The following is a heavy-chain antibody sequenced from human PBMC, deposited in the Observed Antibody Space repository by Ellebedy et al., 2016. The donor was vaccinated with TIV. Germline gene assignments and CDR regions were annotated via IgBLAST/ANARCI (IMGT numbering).Heavy chain of an antibody. Sequence: PGGSLRLSCAASGFIFSSNGMHWVRQAPGKGLEWVAIILYDGINKYYADSVKGRFTISRDNSKDTLYLQMNSLRTEDTAVYYCAKEGGYSDHHLDSWGQGTLVTVSS. V-gene: IGHV3-30*18. CDR2: ILYDGINK. CDR3: AKEGGYSDHHLDS. D-gene: IGHD5-12*01. CDR1: GFIFSSNG. J-gene: IGHJ4*02.